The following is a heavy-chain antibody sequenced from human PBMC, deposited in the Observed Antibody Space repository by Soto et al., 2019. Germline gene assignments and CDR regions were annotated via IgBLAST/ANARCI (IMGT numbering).Heavy chain of an antibody. CDR1: GGSFSGYY. D-gene: IGHD3-22*01. CDR2: INHSGST. CDR3: ARMKRITMIVVVITEFYDY. J-gene: IGHJ4*02. V-gene: IGHV4-34*01. Sequence: PSETLSLTCAVYGGSFSGYYWSWIRQPPGKGLEWIGEINHSGSTNYNPSLKSRVTISVDTSKNQFSLKPSSVTAADTAVYYCARMKRITMIVVVITEFYDYWGQGTLVTVSS.